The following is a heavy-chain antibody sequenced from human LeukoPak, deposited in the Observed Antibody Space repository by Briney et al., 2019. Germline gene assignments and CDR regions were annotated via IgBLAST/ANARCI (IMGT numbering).Heavy chain of an antibody. CDR1: GFVFDDFA. V-gene: IGHV3-9*01. J-gene: IGHJ4*02. D-gene: IGHD3-22*01. CDR3: AKGAGHYYDISGFLHSFDY. CDR2: ITWNGDNT. Sequence: GGSLRLSCAASGFVFDDFAMHWVRQAPGRGLEWVSSITWNGDNTGYADSVKGRFTISRDNAKNSLFLQLNSLTSEDTALYFCAKGAGHYYDISGFLHSFDYWGQGTLVTVSS.